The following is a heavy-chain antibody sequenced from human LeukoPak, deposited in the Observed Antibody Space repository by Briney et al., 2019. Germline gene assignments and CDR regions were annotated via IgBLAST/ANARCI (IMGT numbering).Heavy chain of an antibody. CDR1: GGSISSYY. V-gene: IGHV4-4*07. D-gene: IGHD4-17*01. CDR3: ASFMEDEETRVRTQYGDAPLDY. CDR2: IYTSGTT. J-gene: IGHJ4*02. Sequence: PSETLSLTCTVSGGSISSYYWSWIRQPAGKGLEWVGRIYTSGTTNYNPSLKSRVTISIDTSKNQFSLKLSSVTAADTAVYYCASFMEDEETRVRTQYGDAPLDYWGQGTLVTVSS.